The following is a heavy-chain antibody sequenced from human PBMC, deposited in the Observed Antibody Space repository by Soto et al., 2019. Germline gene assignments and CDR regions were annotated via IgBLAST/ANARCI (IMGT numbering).Heavy chain of an antibody. CDR2: IYYSGST. J-gene: IGHJ6*04. D-gene: IGHD3-3*01. CDR3: ARLPYQAPLYDFWMDV. V-gene: IGHV4-59*08. Sequence: PSETLSLTCTVSGGSISSYYWGWIRQPPGKGLEWIGYIYYSGSTNYNPSLKSRVTISVDTSKNQFSLKLSSVTAADTAVYYCARLPYQAPLYDFWMDVWGKGTTVTVSS. CDR1: GGSISSYY.